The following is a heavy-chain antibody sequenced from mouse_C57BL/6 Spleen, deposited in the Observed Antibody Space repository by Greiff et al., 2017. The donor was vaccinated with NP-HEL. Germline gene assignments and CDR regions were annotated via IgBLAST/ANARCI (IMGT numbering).Heavy chain of an antibody. J-gene: IGHJ4*01. CDR3: ERHRLDSSYGYYAMDY. V-gene: IGHV5-12*01. Sequence: EVQLVESGGGLVQPGGSLKLSCAASGFTFSDYSMYWVRQTPEKRLEWVAHISTGGGSTNYPDTVKGRVTFPRDNAKNSLYLKMDRMKSEDTAMYYCERHRLDSSYGYYAMDYWGQGTSVTVSS. CDR1: GFTFSDYS. D-gene: IGHD1-1*01. CDR2: ISTGGGST.